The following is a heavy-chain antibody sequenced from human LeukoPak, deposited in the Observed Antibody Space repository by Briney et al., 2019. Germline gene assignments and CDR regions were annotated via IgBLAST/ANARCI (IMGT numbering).Heavy chain of an antibody. CDR1: GGTFSSYA. V-gene: IGHV1-69*05. Sequence: SVKVSCKASGGTFSSYAISWVRQAPGQGLEWIGGIIPIFGTANYAQKFQGRVTMARSTSVTTAYMELSSLTSEDTAVYYCARGLSRCSSGNCYEPNWLDSWGQGTLVTVSS. J-gene: IGHJ5*01. CDR2: IIPIFGTA. CDR3: ARGLSRCSSGNCYEPNWLDS. D-gene: IGHD2-2*01.